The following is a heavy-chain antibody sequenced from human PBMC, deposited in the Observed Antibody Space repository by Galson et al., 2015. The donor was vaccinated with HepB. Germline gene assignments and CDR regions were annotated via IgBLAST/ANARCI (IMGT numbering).Heavy chain of an antibody. CDR1: GYSFTSYW. J-gene: IGHJ4*02. D-gene: IGHD6-19*01. CDR3: ARHPPDTSGWPVAPCDY. Sequence: QSGAEVKKPGESLKISCQGSGYSFTSYWIAWVRQMPGKGLEWMGIIYPGDSQARYSPSFQGQVSISADKSLSTAYLQWSNLKTSDTAIYFCARHPPDTSGWPVAPCDYWGQGTLVRVSS. CDR2: IYPGDSQA. V-gene: IGHV5-51*01.